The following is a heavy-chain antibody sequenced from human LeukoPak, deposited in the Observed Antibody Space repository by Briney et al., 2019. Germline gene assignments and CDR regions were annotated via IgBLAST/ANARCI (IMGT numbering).Heavy chain of an antibody. CDR3: ARVGVAVAGPYFDY. D-gene: IGHD6-19*01. Sequence: SETLSLTCAVSGGSISSSNWWSWVRQPPGKGLEWIGEIYHSGSTNYNPSLKSRVTISVDKSKNQFSLKLSSVTAADTAVYYCARVGVAVAGPYFDYWGQGTLVTVSS. J-gene: IGHJ4*02. V-gene: IGHV4-4*02. CDR1: GGSISSSNW. CDR2: IYHSGST.